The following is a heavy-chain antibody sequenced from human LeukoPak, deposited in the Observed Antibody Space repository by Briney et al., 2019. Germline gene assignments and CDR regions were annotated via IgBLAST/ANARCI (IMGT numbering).Heavy chain of an antibody. CDR3: ATPGPTVAHYWYYMDV. CDR1: GGSFSGYY. V-gene: IGHV4-34*01. CDR2: INHSGST. Sequence: SETLSLTCAVYGGSFSGYYWSWIRQPPGKGLEWIGEINHSGSTNYNPSLKSRVTISVDTSKNQFSLKLSSVTAADTAVYYCATPGPTVAHYWYYMDVWGKGTTVTVSS. D-gene: IGHD4-23*01. J-gene: IGHJ6*03.